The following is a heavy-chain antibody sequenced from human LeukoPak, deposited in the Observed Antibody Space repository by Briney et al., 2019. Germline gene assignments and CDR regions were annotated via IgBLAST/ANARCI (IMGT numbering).Heavy chain of an antibody. CDR2: A. CDR3: ARGVPYCSSTSCSPAREFDY. J-gene: IGHJ4*02. V-gene: IGHV1-69*01. D-gene: IGHD2-2*01. Sequence: ANYAQKFQGRVTITADESTSTAYMELSSLRSEDTAVYYCARGVPYCSSTSCSPAREFDYWGQGTLVTVSS.